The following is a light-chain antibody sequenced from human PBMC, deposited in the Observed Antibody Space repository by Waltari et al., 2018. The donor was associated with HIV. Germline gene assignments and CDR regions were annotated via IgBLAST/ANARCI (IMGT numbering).Light chain of an antibody. CDR2: SNN. CDR3: AAWDDSLNAWV. J-gene: IGLJ3*02. V-gene: IGLV1-44*01. Sequence: QSVLTQPPSASGTPGQRLSISCSGSSSNIGSNIVNWYQQLPGTAPKLLIYSNNQRPSGVRDRFSGSKSGTSASLAISGLQSEDEADYYYAAWDDSLNAWVFGGGTKLTVL. CDR1: SSNIGSNI.